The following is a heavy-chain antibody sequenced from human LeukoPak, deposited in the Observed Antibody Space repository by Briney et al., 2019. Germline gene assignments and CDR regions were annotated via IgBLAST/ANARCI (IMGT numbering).Heavy chain of an antibody. D-gene: IGHD3-9*01. CDR3: ARHFDILTGYYRGYFDY. J-gene: IGHJ4*02. CDR2: INHSGST. Sequence: SETLSLTCAVYGGSFSGYYWSWIRQPPGKGLEWIGEINHSGSTNYNPSLKSRVTISVDTSKNQFSLKLSSVTAADTAVYYCARHFDILTGYYRGYFDYWGQGTLVTVSS. CDR1: GGSFSGYY. V-gene: IGHV4-34*01.